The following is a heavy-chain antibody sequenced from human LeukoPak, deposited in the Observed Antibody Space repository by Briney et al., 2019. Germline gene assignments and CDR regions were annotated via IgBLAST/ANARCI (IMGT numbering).Heavy chain of an antibody. CDR3: ARVRQQRLIGYYGMDV. J-gene: IGHJ6*02. V-gene: IGHV3-48*01. CDR2: MTSDSNTI. D-gene: IGHD6-13*01. CDR1: GFNFNVYS. Sequence: GGSLRLSCAASGFNFNVYSMNWVRQAPGKGLEWISYMTSDSNTIYYADSVRGRFTISRDNAKKSVYLELSNLRADDTAVYYCARVRQQRLIGYYGMDVWGQGTTVTVSS.